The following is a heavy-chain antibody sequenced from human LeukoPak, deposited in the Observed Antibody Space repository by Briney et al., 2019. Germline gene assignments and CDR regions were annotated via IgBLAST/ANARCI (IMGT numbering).Heavy chain of an antibody. D-gene: IGHD3-22*01. J-gene: IGHJ4*02. CDR3: ARGPPYLTSYYASRALTDGDY. CDR1: GFTFSSYS. CDR2: ISSSSSYI. V-gene: IGHV3-21*01. Sequence: PGGSLRLSCAASGFTFSSYSMNWVRQAPGKGLEWVSSISSSSSYIYYADSVKGRFIISRDNAKKSLYLQMNSLRADDTAVSYCARGPPYLTSYYASRALTDGDYWGQGTLVTVSS.